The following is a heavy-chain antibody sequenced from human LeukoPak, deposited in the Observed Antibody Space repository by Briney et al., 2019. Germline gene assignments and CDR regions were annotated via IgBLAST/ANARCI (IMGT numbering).Heavy chain of an antibody. Sequence: GESLKISCKGSGYSFTSYWIGWVRQMPGKGLEWMGIIYPGDSDTRYSPSFQGQVTISADKSISTAYLQWSSLKASDTAMYYCARALGYCGGDCYYYGMDVWGQGTTVTVSS. CDR1: GYSFTSYW. CDR3: ARALGYCGGDCYYYGMDV. V-gene: IGHV5-51*01. J-gene: IGHJ6*02. D-gene: IGHD2-21*01. CDR2: IYPGDSDT.